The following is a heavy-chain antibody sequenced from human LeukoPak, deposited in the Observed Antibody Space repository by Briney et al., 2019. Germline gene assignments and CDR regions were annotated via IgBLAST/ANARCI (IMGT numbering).Heavy chain of an antibody. CDR2: ISSRSSYI. CDR1: GFTFRRYA. V-gene: IGHV3-21*01. J-gene: IGHJ3*02. D-gene: IGHD1-14*01. Sequence: GVSLRLPCTASGFTFRRYAMRGAREATGRGLEWVSSISSRSSYIYYTDSVKGRFTISRDNAKNSLYLQINSLRAEHTAVYYCARDHSGAFDIWGQGTMVTVSS. CDR3: ARDHSGAFDI.